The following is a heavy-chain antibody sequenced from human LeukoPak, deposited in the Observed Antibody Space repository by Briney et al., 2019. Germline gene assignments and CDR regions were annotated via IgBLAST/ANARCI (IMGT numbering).Heavy chain of an antibody. Sequence: GGSLRLSCAASGFTFSSYSMNWVRQAPGKGLEWVSSISSSSSYIYYADSVKGRFTISRDNAKNSLYLQMNSLRDEDTAVYYCARDPYSGGYGAYYYYYMDVWGKGTTVTVSS. CDR1: GFTFSSYS. CDR2: ISSSSSYI. J-gene: IGHJ6*03. D-gene: IGHD6-19*01. V-gene: IGHV3-21*01. CDR3: ARDPYSGGYGAYYYYYMDV.